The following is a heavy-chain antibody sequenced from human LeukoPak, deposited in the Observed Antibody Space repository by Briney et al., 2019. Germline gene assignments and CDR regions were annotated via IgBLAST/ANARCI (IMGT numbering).Heavy chain of an antibody. V-gene: IGHV3-43*01. CDR3: TRTGLGYSLGNGLDA. CDR1: GFTFDDYT. D-gene: IGHD5-18*01. CDR2: ISWDGDNT. Sequence: GGSLRLPCAASGFTFDDYTMHWVRQAPGKGLEWVSLISWDGDNTYYADSVKGRFTISRDTSKNTVYLQMDTLRAEDTALYYCTRTGLGYSLGNGLDAWGQGTLVTVSS. J-gene: IGHJ5*02.